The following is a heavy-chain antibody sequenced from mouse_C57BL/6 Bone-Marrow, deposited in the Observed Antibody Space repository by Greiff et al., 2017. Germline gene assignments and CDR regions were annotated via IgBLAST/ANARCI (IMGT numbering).Heavy chain of an antibody. V-gene: IGHV1-15*01. Sequence: QVQLKQSGAELVRPGASVTLSCKASGYTFTDYEMHWVKQTPVHGLEWIGAIDPETGGTAYNQKFKGKAILTADKSSSTAYMELRSLTSEDSAVYYCTREGFLYYFDYWGQGTTLTVSS. CDR2: IDPETGGT. J-gene: IGHJ2*01. CDR3: TREGFLYYFDY. CDR1: GYTFTDYE.